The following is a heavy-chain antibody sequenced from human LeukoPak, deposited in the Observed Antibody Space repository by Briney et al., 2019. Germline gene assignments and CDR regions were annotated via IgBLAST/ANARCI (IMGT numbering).Heavy chain of an antibody. J-gene: IGHJ4*02. CDR2: ISSSSSTI. Sequence: GGSLRLSCAASGFTFSSYSMNWVRQAPGKGLEWVSYISSSSSTIYYADSVKGRFTISRDNAKNSLYLQMNSLRAEDTAVYYCARRIYGSGNYDGYWGQGTLVTVSS. CDR3: ARRIYGSGNYDGY. D-gene: IGHD3-10*01. CDR1: GFTFSSYS. V-gene: IGHV3-48*01.